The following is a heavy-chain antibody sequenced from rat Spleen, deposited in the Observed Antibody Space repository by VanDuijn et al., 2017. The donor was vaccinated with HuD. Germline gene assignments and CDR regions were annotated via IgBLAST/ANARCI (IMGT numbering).Heavy chain of an antibody. CDR3: TRDAYYGYTGTYFDY. V-gene: IGHV2S63*01. CDR1: GFSLTDYS. CDR2: MWNSGNT. J-gene: IGHJ2*01. Sequence: EVQLKESGPGLVQPSQTLSLTCTVSGFSLTDYSVHWVRQPPGKGLEWMGVMWNSGNTAYNSALTSRLTISRDTSKSQVFLKMNSLQTEDTAIYYCTRDAYYGYTGTYFDYWGQGVMVTVSS. D-gene: IGHD1-6*01.